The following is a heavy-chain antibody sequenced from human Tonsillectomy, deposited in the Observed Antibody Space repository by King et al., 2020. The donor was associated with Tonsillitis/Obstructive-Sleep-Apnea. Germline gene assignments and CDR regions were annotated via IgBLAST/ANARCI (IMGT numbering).Heavy chain of an antibody. J-gene: IGHJ5*02. D-gene: IGHD1-7*01. V-gene: IGHV3-53*01. CDR2: IHSGGTT. Sequence: VQLVESGGGLIQPGGSLRLSCAVSGFTVSSKHMSWVRQAPGKGLEWVSLIHSGGTTYYADSVKDRFTISRDNSKNTLYLQMNSLRAEDTAVYYCARANWNYLGWFDPWGQGTLVIVSS. CDR1: GFTVSSKH. CDR3: ARANWNYLGWFDP.